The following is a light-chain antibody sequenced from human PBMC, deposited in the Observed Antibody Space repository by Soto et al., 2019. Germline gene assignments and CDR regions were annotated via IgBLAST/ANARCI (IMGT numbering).Light chain of an antibody. V-gene: IGLV2-14*01. J-gene: IGLJ2*01. CDR2: EVT. CDR3: TSYTNSKAYIL. Sequence: QSVLTQPASVSGSLGQSITISCTGTRTDIGGYNYVSWYQQYPGKAPKLVICEVTSRPSGISDRFSGSKSGNTASLTISGLQAEDEAGYFCTSYTNSKAYILFGGGTKLTVL. CDR1: RTDIGGYNY.